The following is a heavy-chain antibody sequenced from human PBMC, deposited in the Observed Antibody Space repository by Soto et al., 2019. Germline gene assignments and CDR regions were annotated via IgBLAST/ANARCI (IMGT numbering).Heavy chain of an antibody. CDR1: GFTFSSHA. CDR3: AKPLYSSGWSKFDY. Sequence: EVQLLESGGGLVQPGGSLRLSCAASGFTFSSHAMSWVRQAPGKGLEWVSGISGGGDTTYYAASVRGRFTICRDNPKSTLYLQMNSLSAEDSALYYCAKPLYSSGWSKFDYWGQGILVTVSS. CDR2: ISGGGDTT. D-gene: IGHD6-19*01. J-gene: IGHJ4*02. V-gene: IGHV3-23*01.